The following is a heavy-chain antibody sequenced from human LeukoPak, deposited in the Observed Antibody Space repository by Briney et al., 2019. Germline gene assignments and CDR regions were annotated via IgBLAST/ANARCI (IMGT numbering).Heavy chain of an antibody. V-gene: IGHV3-23*01. D-gene: IGHD1-26*01. CDR3: ARELGSYEGGYYGMDV. Sequence: GGSLRLSCAASGFTFSSYAMSWVRQAPGKGLEWVSAISGSGGSTYYADSVKGRFTISRDNSKNTLYLQMNSLRAEDTALYYCARELGSYEGGYYGMDVWGQGTTVTVSS. CDR1: GFTFSSYA. J-gene: IGHJ6*02. CDR2: ISGSGGST.